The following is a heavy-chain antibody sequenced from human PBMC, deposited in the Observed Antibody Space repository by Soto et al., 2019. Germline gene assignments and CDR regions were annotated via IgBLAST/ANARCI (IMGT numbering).Heavy chain of an antibody. D-gene: IGHD1-26*01. Sequence: ASVKVSCKASGYTFTGYYMHWVRQAPGQGLEWMGWINPNSGGTNYAQKFQGWVTMTRDTSISTAYMELSRLRSDDTAEYYCARRREGMSSGGTRYSGNYNYYYYGMDVWGQGTTVTVSS. V-gene: IGHV1-2*04. CDR3: ARRREGMSSGGTRYSGNYNYYYYGMDV. CDR2: INPNSGGT. CDR1: GYTFTGYY. J-gene: IGHJ6*02.